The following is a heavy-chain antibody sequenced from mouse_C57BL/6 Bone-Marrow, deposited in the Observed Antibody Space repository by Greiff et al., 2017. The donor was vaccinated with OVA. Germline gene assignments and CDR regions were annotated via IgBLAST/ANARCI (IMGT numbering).Heavy chain of an antibody. V-gene: IGHV1-15*01. J-gene: IGHJ3*01. CDR1: GYTFTDYE. Sequence: VQRVESGAELVRPGASVTLSCKASGYTFTDYEMHWVKQTPVHGLEWIGAIDPETGGTAYHQKFQGKAILPADKSSSTAYIELRSLTSEDSAVYYCTIEDLLLPLAYWGQGTLVTVSA. D-gene: IGHD1-1*01. CDR2: IDPETGGT. CDR3: TIEDLLLPLAY.